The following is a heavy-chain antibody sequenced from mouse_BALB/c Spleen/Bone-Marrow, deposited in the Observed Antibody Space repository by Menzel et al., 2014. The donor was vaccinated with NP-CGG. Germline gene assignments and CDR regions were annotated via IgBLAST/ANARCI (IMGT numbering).Heavy chain of an antibody. CDR2: IDPSDSYT. Sequence: VQLQQSGAELVKPGASVKMSCKASGYTFTSYRMHWVKQRPGQGLEWIGVIDPSDSYTSYNQKFKGKATLTVDTSSSTAYMRLSSLTSEDSAVYYCTIYYRSFAYWGQGTLVTVSA. CDR3: TIYYRSFAY. V-gene: IGHV1S127*01. D-gene: IGHD2-14*01. J-gene: IGHJ3*01. CDR1: GYTFTSYR.